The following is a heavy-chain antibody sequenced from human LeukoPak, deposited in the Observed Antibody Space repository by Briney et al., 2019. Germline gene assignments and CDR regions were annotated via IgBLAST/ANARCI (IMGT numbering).Heavy chain of an antibody. Sequence: GGSLRLSCAASGLTFSDYYMSWIRQAPGKGLGWVSYISDTGNTIYYADSVKGRFTISRDNTKSSLSLQMNSLRAEDTAFYYCARGGSNGYNWFDPWGQGTLVTVSS. J-gene: IGHJ5*02. CDR1: GLTFSDYY. D-gene: IGHD3-22*01. V-gene: IGHV3-11*01. CDR3: ARGGSNGYNWFDP. CDR2: ISDTGNTI.